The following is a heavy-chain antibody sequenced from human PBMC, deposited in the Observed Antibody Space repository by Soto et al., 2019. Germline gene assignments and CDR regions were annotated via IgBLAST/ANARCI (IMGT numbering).Heavy chain of an antibody. D-gene: IGHD3-16*01. J-gene: IGHJ4*02. CDR1: GYTFQNYH. Sequence: QVQLVQSGAAVKEPGASVKVSCKASGYTFQNYHMQWVRQAPGQGLEWMGIIHPSGDTKTYAQRFQGRLAMTRDASTSTAYMELCSLTSEDTAVYFCARDLWGSWTVDYWGQGTLVTVSS. CDR2: IHPSGDTK. V-gene: IGHV1-46*02. CDR3: ARDLWGSWTVDY.